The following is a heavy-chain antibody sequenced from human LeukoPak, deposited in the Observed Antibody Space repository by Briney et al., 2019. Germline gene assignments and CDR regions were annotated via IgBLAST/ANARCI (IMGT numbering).Heavy chain of an antibody. Sequence: GGSLRLSCAASGFTFSSYWMHWVRQAPGKGLVWVSGINNDGSSTSYADSVKGRFTISRDNAKNTLYLQMNSLTAEDTAVYYCARDRASHFDYWGQGTLVTVSS. J-gene: IGHJ4*02. V-gene: IGHV3-74*01. CDR3: ARDRASHFDY. CDR1: GFTFSSYW. D-gene: IGHD3-10*01. CDR2: INNDGSST.